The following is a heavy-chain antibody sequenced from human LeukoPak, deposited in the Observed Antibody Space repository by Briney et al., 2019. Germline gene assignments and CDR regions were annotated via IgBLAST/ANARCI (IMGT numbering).Heavy chain of an antibody. Sequence: GESLKISCKGSGYSFTTYWIGWVRQMPGQGLEWMGIIYPGDSKIRYSPSFGGQVTISVDKSINTAYLQWSSLKASDIAMYYCARRYSGDEFYDYWGQGTLVTVSS. V-gene: IGHV5-51*01. CDR1: GYSFTTYW. D-gene: IGHD5-12*01. CDR3: ARRYSGDEFYDY. J-gene: IGHJ4*02. CDR2: IYPGDSKI.